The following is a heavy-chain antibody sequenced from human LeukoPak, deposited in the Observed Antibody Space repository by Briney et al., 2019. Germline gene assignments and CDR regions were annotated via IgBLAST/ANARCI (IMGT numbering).Heavy chain of an antibody. CDR1: GYTFTGYY. J-gene: IGHJ4*02. Sequence: ASVKVSCKASGYTFTGYYMHWVRQAPGQGLEWMGWINPNSGGTNYAQKFQGRVTMTRDTSISTAYMELSRLRSDDTAVYYCARVPRYYEGSHFDYWGQGTLVTVSS. CDR3: ARVPRYYEGSHFDY. CDR2: INPNSGGT. V-gene: IGHV1-2*02. D-gene: IGHD3-22*01.